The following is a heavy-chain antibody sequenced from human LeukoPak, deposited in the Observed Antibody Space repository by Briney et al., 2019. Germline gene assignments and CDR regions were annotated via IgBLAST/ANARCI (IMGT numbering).Heavy chain of an antibody. V-gene: IGHV3-74*01. J-gene: IGHJ1*01. Sequence: TGRSLRLSCAAAGFTFSNYWMHWVRQAPGKGLVWVSRIKSDGRTNYADSVKGRFTISRDNAKNTVSLQMNSLRSEDTGVYYCARAPSEIGGYYPEYFRHWGQGTLVTVSS. CDR2: IKSDGRT. D-gene: IGHD3-22*01. CDR1: GFTFSNYW. CDR3: ARAPSEIGGYYPEYFRH.